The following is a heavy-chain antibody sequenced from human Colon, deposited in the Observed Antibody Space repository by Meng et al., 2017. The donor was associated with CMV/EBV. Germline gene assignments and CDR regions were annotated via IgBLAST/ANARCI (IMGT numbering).Heavy chain of an antibody. Sequence: GGSLKISCAASGFNFSNYWMSWVRQAPGKGLEWVANIKYDGSETHYVDSLKGRVTVSRDNAKNSLYLQISSLRPEDTAVFFCARVGVNKPFDYWGQGTLVTVSS. V-gene: IGHV3-7*01. CDR3: ARVGVNKPFDY. J-gene: IGHJ4*02. CDR1: GFNFSNYW. CDR2: IKYDGSET. D-gene: IGHD2-21*01.